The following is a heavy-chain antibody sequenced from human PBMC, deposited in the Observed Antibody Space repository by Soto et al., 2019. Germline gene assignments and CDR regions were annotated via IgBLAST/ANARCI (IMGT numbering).Heavy chain of an antibody. CDR3: ARGVVTAANYNWFDP. D-gene: IGHD2-21*02. CDR1: GGTFSSYA. V-gene: IGHV1-69*13. J-gene: IGHJ5*02. CDR2: IIPIFGTA. Sequence: GASVKVSCKASGGTFSSYAISWVLQAPGQGLEWMGGIIPIFGTANYAQKFQGRVTITADESTSTAYMELSSLRSEDTAVYYCARGVVTAANYNWFDPWGQGTLVTVSS.